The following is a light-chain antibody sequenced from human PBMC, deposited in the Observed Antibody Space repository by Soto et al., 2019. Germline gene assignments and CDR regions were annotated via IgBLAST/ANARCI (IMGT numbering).Light chain of an antibody. CDR2: EVS. CDR1: SSDVGGYKY. Sequence: QLVLTQPASVSGSPGQSITISCTGTSSDVGGYKYVSWYQHYPGKAPKLMIYEVSNRPSGVSNRFSGSKSGNTASLTISGLQAEDEADYYCISYTTSSTVVFGGGTKVTVL. V-gene: IGLV2-14*01. CDR3: ISYTTSSTVV. J-gene: IGLJ2*01.